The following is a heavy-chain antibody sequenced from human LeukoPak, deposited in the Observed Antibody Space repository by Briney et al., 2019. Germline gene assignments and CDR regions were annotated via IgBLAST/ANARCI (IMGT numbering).Heavy chain of an antibody. CDR2: INHSGST. V-gene: IGHV4-34*01. CDR1: GGSFSGYY. Sequence: SETLSLTCAVYGGSFSGYYWSWIRQPPEKGLEWIGEINHSGSTNYNPSLKSRVTISVDTSKNQFSLKLSSVTAADTAVYYCARDGYYYDSSGSPDFDYWGQGTLVTVSS. D-gene: IGHD3-22*01. CDR3: ARDGYYYDSSGSPDFDY. J-gene: IGHJ4*02.